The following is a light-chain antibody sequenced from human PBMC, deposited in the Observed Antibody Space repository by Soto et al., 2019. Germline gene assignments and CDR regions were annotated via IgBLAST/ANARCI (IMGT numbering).Light chain of an antibody. J-gene: IGKJ1*01. CDR2: GAS. Sequence: IVMTQSPDTLSVSPGERANISCRASQSVGTKLAWYQQTPGQAPRLLIYGASNRATGVPARISGSVSGTEFTLTIASLQSEDFAVYYCQQYDDWPWTFGHGTKVDIK. CDR1: QSVGTK. V-gene: IGKV3-15*01. CDR3: QQYDDWPWT.